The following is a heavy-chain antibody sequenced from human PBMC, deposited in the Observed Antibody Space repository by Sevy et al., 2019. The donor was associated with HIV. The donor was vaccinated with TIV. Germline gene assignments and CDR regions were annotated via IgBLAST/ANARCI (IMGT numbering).Heavy chain of an antibody. CDR2: IYYSGST. D-gene: IGHD2-15*01. Sequence: SETLSLTCTVSGGSISSGDYYWSWIRQPPGKGLEWIGYIYYSGSTYYNPSLKSRVTISVDTSKNQFSLKLSSVTAADTAVYYCASYCRGGSCSYYFDYWGQGTLVTVSS. V-gene: IGHV4-30-4*01. CDR1: GGSISSGDYY. J-gene: IGHJ4*02. CDR3: ASYCRGGSCSYYFDY.